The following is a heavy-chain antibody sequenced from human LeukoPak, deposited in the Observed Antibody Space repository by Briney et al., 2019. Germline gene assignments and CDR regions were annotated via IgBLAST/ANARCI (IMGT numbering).Heavy chain of an antibody. CDR1: GFTFSSYW. CDR2: INSDGSST. Sequence: GGSLRLSCAPSGFTFSSYWMHWVRQTPGKGLVWVSRINSDGSSTNYADSVKGRFTISRDNAQNTLYLQMSSLRAEDTAVYYCAREDAPGGYYDSSGYYYEDYWGQGTLVTVSS. CDR3: AREDAPGGYYDSSGYYYEDY. V-gene: IGHV3-74*01. J-gene: IGHJ4*02. D-gene: IGHD3-22*01.